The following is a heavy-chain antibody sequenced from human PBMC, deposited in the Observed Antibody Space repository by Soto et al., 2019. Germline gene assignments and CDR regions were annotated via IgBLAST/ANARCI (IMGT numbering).Heavy chain of an antibody. V-gene: IGHV3-74*01. J-gene: IGHJ4*02. D-gene: IGHD3-10*01. CDR2: INSDGSST. CDR1: GFTFSSYW. CDR3: ARDSWTGSDYYGSGSYDY. Sequence: GGSLRLSCAASGFTFSSYWMHWVRQAPGKGLVWVSRINSDGSSTSYADSVKGRFTISRDNAKNTLYLQMNSLRAEDTAVYYCARDSWTGSDYYGSGSYDYWGQGTLVAVSS.